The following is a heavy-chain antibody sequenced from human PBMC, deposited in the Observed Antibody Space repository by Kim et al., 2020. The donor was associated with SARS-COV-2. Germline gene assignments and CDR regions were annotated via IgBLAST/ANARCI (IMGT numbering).Heavy chain of an antibody. V-gene: IGHV4-59*13. J-gene: IGHJ5*02. CDR1: GGSISSNY. Sequence: SETLSLTCTVSGGSISSNYWSWIRQPPGKGLEWIGYIYYSGSTNYNPSLKSRVTISVDTSKNQFSLKLSSVTAADTAVYYCARDRGSSSWYWFDPWGQGTLVT. CDR3: ARDRGSSSWYWFDP. D-gene: IGHD6-13*01. CDR2: IYYSGST.